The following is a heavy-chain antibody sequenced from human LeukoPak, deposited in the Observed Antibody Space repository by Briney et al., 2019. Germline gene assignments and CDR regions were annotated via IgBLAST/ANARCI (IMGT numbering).Heavy chain of an antibody. Sequence: SETLSLTCTVSGGSISSYYWNWIRQPPGKGLEWIGYIFYSGRTNYNPSLKSRVTISVDTSKNQFSLKLSSVTAADTAVYYCARLSTVTTSFDYWGQGTLVTVSS. CDR3: ARLSTVTTSFDY. CDR1: GGSISSYY. D-gene: IGHD4-17*01. CDR2: IFYSGRT. V-gene: IGHV4-59*12. J-gene: IGHJ4*02.